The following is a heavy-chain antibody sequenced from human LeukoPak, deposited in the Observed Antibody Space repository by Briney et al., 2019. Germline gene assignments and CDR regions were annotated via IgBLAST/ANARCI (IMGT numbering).Heavy chain of an antibody. CDR1: GGSLSSYY. CDR3: ARQFYYKRTEGFDP. V-gene: IGHV4-59*08. CDR2: IYYSGST. D-gene: IGHD3-22*01. J-gene: IGHJ5*02. Sequence: PSETLSLTCTVSGGSLSSYYWSWLRQPPGKGLEWIGYIYYSGSTNYNPSLKSRVTISVDTSKNQFSLKLSSVTAADTAVYYCARQFYYKRTEGFDPWGQGTLVTVSS.